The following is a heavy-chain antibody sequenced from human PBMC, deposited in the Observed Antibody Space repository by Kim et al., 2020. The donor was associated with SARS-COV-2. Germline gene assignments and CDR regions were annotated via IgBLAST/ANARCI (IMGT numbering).Heavy chain of an antibody. J-gene: IGHJ4*02. Sequence: SETLSPTCTVSGGSISSSSYYWGWIRQPPGKGLEWIGSIYYSGSTYYNPSLKSRVTISVDTSKNQFSLKLSSVTAADTAVYYCARLSGRITMVQGVINRPYYFDYWGQGTLVTVSS. D-gene: IGHD3-10*01. V-gene: IGHV4-39*01. CDR3: ARLSGRITMVQGVINRPYYFDY. CDR1: GGSISSSSYY. CDR2: IYYSGST.